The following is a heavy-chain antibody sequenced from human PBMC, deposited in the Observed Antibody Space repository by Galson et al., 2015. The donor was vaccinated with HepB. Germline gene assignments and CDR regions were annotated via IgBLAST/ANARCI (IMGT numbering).Heavy chain of an antibody. CDR1: GFTVSSNY. Sequence: LRLSCAASGFTVSSNYMSWVRQAPGKGLEWVSVIYSGGSTYYADSVKGRFTISRDNSKNTLYLQMNSLRAEDMAVYYCARSTYYDFWSGYPNPSYYYYMDVWGKGTTVTVSS. D-gene: IGHD3-3*01. CDR3: ARSTYYDFWSGYPNPSYYYYMDV. CDR2: IYSGGST. V-gene: IGHV3-53*01. J-gene: IGHJ6*03.